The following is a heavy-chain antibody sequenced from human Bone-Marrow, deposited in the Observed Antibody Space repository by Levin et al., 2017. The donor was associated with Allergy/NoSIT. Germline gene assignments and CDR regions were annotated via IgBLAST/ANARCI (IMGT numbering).Heavy chain of an antibody. J-gene: IGHJ3*02. V-gene: IGHV3-74*01. CDR1: GFTFNRHW. Sequence: GESLKISCVGSGFTFNRHWMHWVRQAPGKEPVWVSRIDRDGSIIDYGDSVKGRFTISRDNAKNSLYLQMNNLRVEDTAVYYCVYSDVAFDMWGQGTMVTVSS. D-gene: IGHD2-21*01. CDR3: VYSDVAFDM. CDR2: IDRDGSII.